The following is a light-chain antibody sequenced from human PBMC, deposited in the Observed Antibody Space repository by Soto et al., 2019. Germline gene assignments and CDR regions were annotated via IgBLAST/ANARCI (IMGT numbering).Light chain of an antibody. CDR1: QRIGYW. V-gene: IGKV1-5*03. CDR3: QQFKTYPWT. J-gene: IGKJ1*01. Sequence: DIQMTQSPSTLSASVGHRVTITCRASQRIGYWLAWYQQKPGKAPKLLIYRASSLESGVPSRFSGSGAETDFTLTISSLQPDDFATYYCQQFKTYPWTFGQGTKLEIK. CDR2: RAS.